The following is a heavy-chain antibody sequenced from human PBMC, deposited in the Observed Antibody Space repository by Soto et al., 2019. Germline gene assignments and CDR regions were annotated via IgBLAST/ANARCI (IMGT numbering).Heavy chain of an antibody. J-gene: IGHJ4*02. D-gene: IGHD3-9*01. V-gene: IGHV4-39*01. CDR3: ARLEGLATISYYFDF. Sequence: QLQLQESGPGLVKPSEALSLTCSVSGGSISSSSHYWGWIRQPPGKGLEWIGSIYYSGSTYYNPSLKSRVTISIDKSKYQFSLKLSSLTAADTAVYYCARLEGLATISYYFDFWGQGTLVTVSS. CDR1: GGSISSSSHY. CDR2: IYYSGST.